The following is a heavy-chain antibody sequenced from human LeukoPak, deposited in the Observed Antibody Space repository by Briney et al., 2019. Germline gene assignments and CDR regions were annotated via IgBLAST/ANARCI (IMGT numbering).Heavy chain of an antibody. D-gene: IGHD5-12*01. V-gene: IGHV4-59*01. CDR1: GGSIRSYF. J-gene: IGHJ3*02. CDR3: ARGLVLATDDAFDI. CDR2: IWDTEIT. Sequence: PSETLSLTCTVSGGSIRSYFWSWLRQPPGKGLEWIGYIWDTEITDYNPSLKSRVTISLDTSKNHFSLKLRSVTTTDTALYFCARGLVLATDDAFDIWGQGTLVTVSS.